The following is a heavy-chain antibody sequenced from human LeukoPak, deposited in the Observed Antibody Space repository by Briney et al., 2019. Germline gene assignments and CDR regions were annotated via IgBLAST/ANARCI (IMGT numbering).Heavy chain of an antibody. CDR2: MYYSGST. J-gene: IGHJ6*03. CDR3: ARVGGDYSYYYMDV. V-gene: IGHV4-39*07. D-gene: IGHD2-21*01. Sequence: SEALSLTCTVSGGSISSSSYYWGWIRQPPGKGLEWIGSMYYSGSTYHNPSLKSRVTISVDTSKNQISLKLSSMTAADTAVYYCARVGGDYSYYYMDVWGKGTSVTVSS. CDR1: GGSISSSSYY.